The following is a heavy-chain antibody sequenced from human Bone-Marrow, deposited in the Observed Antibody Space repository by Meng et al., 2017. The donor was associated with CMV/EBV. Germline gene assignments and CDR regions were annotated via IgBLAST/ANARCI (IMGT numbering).Heavy chain of an antibody. CDR2: ISSSGSTI. CDR1: GFTFSDYY. J-gene: IGHJ4*01. V-gene: IGHV3-11*04. CDR3: AGGFLEGLLPFDY. Sequence: GGSLRLSCAASGFTFSDYYMSWIRQAPGKGLEWVSYISSSGSTIYYADSVKGRFTISRDNAKNSLYLQMNSLRAEDTAVYYCAGGFLEGLLPFDYWGQGTLVTVSS. D-gene: IGHD3-3*01.